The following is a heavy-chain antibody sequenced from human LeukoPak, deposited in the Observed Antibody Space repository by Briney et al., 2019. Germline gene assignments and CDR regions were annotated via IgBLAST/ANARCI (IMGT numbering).Heavy chain of an antibody. CDR2: ISGSGRST. V-gene: IGHV3-23*01. D-gene: IGHD2-21*01. CDR1: GCSISNYA. J-gene: IGHJ4*02. CDR3: ARDGGGINSWFWAYDY. Sequence: GGSLRLSCAASGCSISNYAMRWIRQAPGKGLEWVSVISGSGRSTYYADSVRGRFTISRDNSKNTLYLQVNSLSAEDTAVYYCARDGGGINSWFWAYDYWGQGALVTVSS.